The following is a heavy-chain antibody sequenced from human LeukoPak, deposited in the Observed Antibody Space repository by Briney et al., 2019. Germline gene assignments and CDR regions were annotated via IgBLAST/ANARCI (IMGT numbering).Heavy chain of an antibody. Sequence: SQTLSLTCTVSGDSISSGGYYWSWIRQHPGKGLEWIGYIYYGGSTYYNPSLKSRVTISIDASKNQFSLKLTSVTAADTAVYYCARVAGYSSPFAYWGQGTLVTVSS. D-gene: IGHD6-13*01. CDR1: GDSISSGGYY. CDR3: ARVAGYSSPFAY. J-gene: IGHJ4*02. V-gene: IGHV4-31*03. CDR2: IYYGGST.